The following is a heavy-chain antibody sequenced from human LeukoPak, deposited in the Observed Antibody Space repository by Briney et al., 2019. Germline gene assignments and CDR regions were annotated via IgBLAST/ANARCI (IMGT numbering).Heavy chain of an antibody. D-gene: IGHD6-6*01. Sequence: GGSLGLSCAASGFTFSSSAMSWVRQAPGKGLEWVSSISSSSSYIYYADSVKGRFTISRDNAKNSLYLQVNSLRAEDTAVYYCARAARRTSDAFDIWGQGTMVTVSS. V-gene: IGHV3-21*01. CDR1: GFTFSSSA. J-gene: IGHJ3*02. CDR2: ISSSSSYI. CDR3: ARAARRTSDAFDI.